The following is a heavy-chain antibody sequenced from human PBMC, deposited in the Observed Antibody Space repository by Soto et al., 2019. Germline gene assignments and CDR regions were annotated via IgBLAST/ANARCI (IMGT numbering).Heavy chain of an antibody. D-gene: IGHD4-17*01. V-gene: IGHV4-59*01. CDR2: IYYSGST. CDR1: GGSISSYY. Sequence: LSLTCTVSGGSISSYYWSWIRQPPGKGLEWIGYIYYSGSTNYSPSLKSRVTISVDTSKNQFSLKLSSVTAADTAVYYCARALGYGDYSPWLVDPWGQGTLVTVSS. J-gene: IGHJ5*02. CDR3: ARALGYGDYSPWLVDP.